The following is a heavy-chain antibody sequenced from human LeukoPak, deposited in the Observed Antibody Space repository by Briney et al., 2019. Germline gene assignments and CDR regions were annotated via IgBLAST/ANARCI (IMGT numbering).Heavy chain of an antibody. D-gene: IGHD3-22*01. V-gene: IGHV1-69*04. CDR2: IIPILGIA. CDR3: ARAINYYDSSGPRDV. CDR1: GGTFSSYA. Sequence: ASVKVSCKASGGTFSSYAISWVRQAPGQGLEWMGRIIPILGIANYAQKFQGRVTITADKSTSTAYMELSSLRSEDTAVYYCARAINYYDSSGPRDVWGQGTTVTVSS. J-gene: IGHJ6*02.